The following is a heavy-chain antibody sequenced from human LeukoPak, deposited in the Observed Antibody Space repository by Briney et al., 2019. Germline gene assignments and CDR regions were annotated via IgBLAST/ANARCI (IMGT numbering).Heavy chain of an antibody. CDR2: IHHSGST. J-gene: IGHJ4*02. D-gene: IGHD6-19*01. CDR3: ASKLTAVAGYFDC. CDR1: GGSISSGGYY. V-gene: IGHV4-39*07. Sequence: SETLSLTCTVSGGSISSGGYYWSWVRQPPGKGLEWIGEIHHSGSTNYNPSLKSRVTISVDKFKNQFSLKLSSVTAADTAVYYCASKLTAVAGYFDCWGQGTLVTVSS.